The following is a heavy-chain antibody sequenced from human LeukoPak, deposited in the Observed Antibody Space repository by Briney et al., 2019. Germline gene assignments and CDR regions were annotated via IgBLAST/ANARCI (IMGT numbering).Heavy chain of an antibody. CDR2: IIPIFGTA. CDR3: ARGVPAAIRAYYYYYMDV. V-gene: IGHV1-69*13. D-gene: IGHD2-2*02. J-gene: IGHJ6*03. Sequence: ASVKVSCKASGYTFTSYGISWVRQAPGQGLEWMGGIIPIFGTANYAQKFQGRVTITADESTSTAYMELSSLRSEDTAVYYCARGVPAAIRAYYYYYMDVWGKGTTVTVSS. CDR1: GYTFTSYG.